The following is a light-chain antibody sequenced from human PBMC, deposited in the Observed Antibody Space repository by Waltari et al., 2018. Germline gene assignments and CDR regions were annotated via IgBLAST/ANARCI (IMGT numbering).Light chain of an antibody. Sequence: EIELTQSPATLSLSPGERATLSCRANGSVSRYLAWYQQQPGQAPRLLLSDASNRAAGIPARVSGSWYGTDFTLTISSLEPEDFAIYDCQQRTNWVTTFGQGTRLDIK. V-gene: IGKV3-11*01. CDR1: GSVSRY. J-gene: IGKJ5*01. CDR3: QQRTNWVTT. CDR2: DAS.